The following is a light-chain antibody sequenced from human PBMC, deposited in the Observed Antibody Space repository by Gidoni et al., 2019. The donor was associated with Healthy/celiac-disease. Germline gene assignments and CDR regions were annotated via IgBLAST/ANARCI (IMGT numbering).Light chain of an antibody. CDR3: RQSIQLALT. CDR2: EVS. CDR1: QSLLHSDGKPY. V-gene: IGKV2D-29*01. Sequence: DIVMTQTPLSLSVTPGQPASTSCKSSQSLLHSDGKPYLYWYLQKPGQPPQLLIYEVSTRVSGVPERISGRGSGKDFTLKISRVEAEDVGDYYCRQSIQLALTFXGXTKVEIK. J-gene: IGKJ4*01.